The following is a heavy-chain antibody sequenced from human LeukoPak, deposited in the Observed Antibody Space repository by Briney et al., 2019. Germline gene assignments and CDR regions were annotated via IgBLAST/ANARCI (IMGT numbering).Heavy chain of an antibody. Sequence: PSETLSLTCTVSGGSISSSSYYWGWIRQPPGKGLEWIGSIYYSGSTYYNPSLKSRVTISVDTSKNQFSLKLSSVTAADTAVYYCARVTWQWELERPSFDYWGQGTLVTVSS. J-gene: IGHJ4*02. D-gene: IGHD1-26*01. CDR3: ARVTWQWELERPSFDY. CDR1: GGSISSSSYY. V-gene: IGHV4-39*07. CDR2: IYYSGST.